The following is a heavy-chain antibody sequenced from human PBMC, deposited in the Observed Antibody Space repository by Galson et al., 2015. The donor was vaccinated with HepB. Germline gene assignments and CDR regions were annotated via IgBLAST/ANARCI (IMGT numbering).Heavy chain of an antibody. CDR3: VRVAVDTTIFRGYWYFDL. CDR2: ISTTGTTI. V-gene: IGHV3-48*02. D-gene: IGHD5-18*01. CDR1: GFTFSSYT. J-gene: IGHJ2*01. Sequence: SLRLSCAASGFTFSSYTINWVRQAPGKKMEWVSYISTTGTTIYYADSVEGRFTISRDNAENSVLLQMDSLRDEDTAVYYCVRVAVDTTIFRGYWYFDLWGRGTLVTVSS.